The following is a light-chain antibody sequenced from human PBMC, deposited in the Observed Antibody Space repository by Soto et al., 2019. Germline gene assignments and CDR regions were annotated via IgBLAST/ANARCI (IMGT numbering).Light chain of an antibody. CDR2: AAS. CDR3: QKYNSAPWS. J-gene: IGKJ1*01. V-gene: IGKV1-27*01. Sequence: DIQMTQSPSSLSASVGDRVTITCRASQGISNYLAWYQQKPGTVPKLLISAASTLQTGVPSRFSGGGSGTDFTLTISSLQPEDVATYYCQKYNSAPWSFGTGTKVDIK. CDR1: QGISNY.